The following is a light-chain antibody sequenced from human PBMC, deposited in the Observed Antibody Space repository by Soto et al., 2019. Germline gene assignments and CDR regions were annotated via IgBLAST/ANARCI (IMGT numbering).Light chain of an antibody. J-gene: IGKJ4*01. CDR1: QGLGTN. CDR2: AAS. Sequence: TVMTQSPATLSVSPGERATLSCRASQGLGTNLAWYQQRPGQAPRLLIYAASTRATGVPARFSGSGSETEFPLTIPSLQCEDFAVYYCQQYNHWPLSFGVGTKVEIK. CDR3: QQYNHWPLS. V-gene: IGKV3-15*01.